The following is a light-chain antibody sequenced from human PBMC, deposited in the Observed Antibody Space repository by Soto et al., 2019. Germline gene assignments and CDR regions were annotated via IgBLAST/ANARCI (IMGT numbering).Light chain of an antibody. CDR2: KAS. V-gene: IGKV1-5*03. J-gene: IGKJ1*01. CDR1: QSISSW. CDR3: QEYSSDPRT. Sequence: DLQMAQSPSTLSAPVGDRVTVTLRASQSISSWLAWYQQKPGKAPKLLIYKASSLESGVPSRFSGSGSGTEFTLTISSLQADDFATYYCQEYSSDPRTFGQGTKGDIK.